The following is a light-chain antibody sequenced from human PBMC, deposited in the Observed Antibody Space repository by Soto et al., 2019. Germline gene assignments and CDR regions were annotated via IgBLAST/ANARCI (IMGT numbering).Light chain of an antibody. V-gene: IGKV3-11*01. Sequence: EIVLTQSPATLSLSHGESATLSCRASQSVSSYLAWYQQKPGQAPRLLIYDASNRATGIPARFSGSGSGTDFTLTISSLEPEVFAVYYCQQRSKWPLSTFGQGTRLEIK. CDR3: QQRSKWPLST. J-gene: IGKJ5*01. CDR1: QSVSSY. CDR2: DAS.